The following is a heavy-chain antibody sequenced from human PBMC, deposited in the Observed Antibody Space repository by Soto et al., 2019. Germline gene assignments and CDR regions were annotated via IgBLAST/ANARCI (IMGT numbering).Heavy chain of an antibody. J-gene: IGHJ4*02. D-gene: IGHD6-13*01. CDR1: GDSVSSNSAA. CDR2: TYYRSKWYN. CDR3: AKGAAYDSAIAAAGTWFEACDY. V-gene: IGHV6-1*01. Sequence: QTLSLTCAISGDSVSSNSAAWNWIRQSPSRDLEWLGRTYYRSKWYNDYAVSVKSRITINPDTSKNQFSLQLNSVTPEDTAVYYCAKGAAYDSAIAAAGTWFEACDYWGQGTLVTVSS.